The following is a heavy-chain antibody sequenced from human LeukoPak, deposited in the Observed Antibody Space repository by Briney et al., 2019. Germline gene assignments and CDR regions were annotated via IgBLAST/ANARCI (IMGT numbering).Heavy chain of an antibody. Sequence: GGSLRLSCAASGFTFSSYSMNWVRQAPGKGLEWVSYISSSSSTIYYADSVKGRFTISRDNAKNSLYLQMNSLRAEDTAVYYCARDPPRVDTAMVQSYYFDYWGQGTLVTVSS. V-gene: IGHV3-48*04. CDR3: ARDPPRVDTAMVQSYYFDY. CDR2: ISSSSSTI. J-gene: IGHJ4*02. D-gene: IGHD5-18*01. CDR1: GFTFSSYS.